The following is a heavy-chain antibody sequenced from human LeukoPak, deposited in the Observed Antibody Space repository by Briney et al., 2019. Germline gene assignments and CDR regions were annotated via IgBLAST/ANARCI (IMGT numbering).Heavy chain of an antibody. D-gene: IGHD2-8*01. CDR1: GFTFSSYG. V-gene: IGHV3-33*01. J-gene: IGHJ2*01. Sequence: PGGSLRLSCAASGFTFSSYGMHWVRQAPGKGMEWVAVIWYDGSNKYYADSVKGRFTISRDNSKNTLYLQMNSLRAEDTAVYYCARQLGCTNGVCYSDWYFDLWGRGTLVTVSS. CDR3: ARQLGCTNGVCYSDWYFDL. CDR2: IWYDGSNK.